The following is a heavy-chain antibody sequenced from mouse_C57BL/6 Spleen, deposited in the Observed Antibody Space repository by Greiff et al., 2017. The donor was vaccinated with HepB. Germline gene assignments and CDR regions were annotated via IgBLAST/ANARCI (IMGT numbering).Heavy chain of an antibody. CDR1: GYTFTSYW. Sequence: QVQLQQPGAELVRPGSSVKLSCKASGYTFTSYWMHWVKQRPIQGLEWIGNIDPSDSETHYNQKFKDKATLTVDKSSSTAYMQLSSLKSEDSAVYYCARDSSGYVVFAYWGQGTLVTVSA. CDR3: ARDSSGYVVFAY. CDR2: IDPSDSET. J-gene: IGHJ3*01. D-gene: IGHD3-2*02. V-gene: IGHV1-52*01.